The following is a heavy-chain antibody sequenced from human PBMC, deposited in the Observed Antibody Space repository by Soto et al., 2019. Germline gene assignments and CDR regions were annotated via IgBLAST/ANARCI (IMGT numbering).Heavy chain of an antibody. Sequence: SVKVSCKASGGTFSSYPISWVRQAPGQGLEWMGGIIPIFGTANYAQKFQGRVTITADESTSTAYMELSSLRSEDTAVYYCARGDGYNYGWDYWGQGTLVTVSS. V-gene: IGHV1-69*13. CDR3: ARGDGYNYGWDY. CDR2: IIPIFGTA. J-gene: IGHJ4*02. CDR1: GGTFSSYP. D-gene: IGHD5-12*01.